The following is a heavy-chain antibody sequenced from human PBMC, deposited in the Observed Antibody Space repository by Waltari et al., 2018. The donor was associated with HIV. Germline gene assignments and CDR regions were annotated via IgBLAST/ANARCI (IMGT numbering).Heavy chain of an antibody. CDR2: IFPILGTA. D-gene: IGHD2-21*01. Sequence: QAQLVQSGAEVKKPGSSVKVSCKSSGGIFRTPGLNRLRQVPGQGLECMGGIFPILGTATYAQIFQGRVTITADEVTTTTHRELSSLTSEDTALYYCARLGGGNGDRYWHFDLWGRGTLVTVSS. V-gene: IGHV1-69*01. J-gene: IGHJ2*01. CDR1: GGIFRTPG. CDR3: ARLGGGNGDRYWHFDL.